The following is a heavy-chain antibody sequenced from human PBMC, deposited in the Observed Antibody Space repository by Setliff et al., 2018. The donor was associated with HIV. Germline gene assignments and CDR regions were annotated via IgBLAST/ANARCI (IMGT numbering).Heavy chain of an antibody. CDR3: AKDLVYYDSSGDLDY. J-gene: IGHJ4*02. V-gene: IGHV3-23*01. Sequence: GGSLRLSCAASGLTFSSYAMSWVRQAPGKGLEWVSSISGSGGSPYYADSVKGRFTISRDNYKNTLYLQMNSLRAEDTAVYYGAKDLVYYDSSGDLDYWGQGTLVTVSS. CDR1: GLTFSSYA. CDR2: ISGSGGSP. D-gene: IGHD3-22*01.